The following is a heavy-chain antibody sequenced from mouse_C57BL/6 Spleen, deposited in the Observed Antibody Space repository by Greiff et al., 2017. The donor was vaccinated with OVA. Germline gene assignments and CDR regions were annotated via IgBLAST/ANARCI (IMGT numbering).Heavy chain of an antibody. CDR1: GYTFTSYW. CDR3: ARVDDGYLFDY. CDR2: IYPGGGST. D-gene: IGHD2-3*01. J-gene: IGHJ2*01. V-gene: IGHV1-55*01. Sequence: QVQLQQPGAELVKPGASVKMSCKASGYTFTSYWITWVKQRPGQGLEWIGDIYPGGGSTNYNEKLKSKATLTVDTSSSTAYMQLSSLTSEDSAVYYCARVDDGYLFDYWGQGTTLTVSS.